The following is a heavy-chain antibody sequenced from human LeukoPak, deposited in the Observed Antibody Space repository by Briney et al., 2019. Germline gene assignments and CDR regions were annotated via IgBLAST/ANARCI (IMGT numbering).Heavy chain of an antibody. V-gene: IGHV3-23*01. CDR3: AKMWGFYHDCGGYYHDAFDI. Sequence: PGGSLRLSCAASGFTFSSYAMSWVRQAPGKGLEWVSTISGGGGSTYYADSVKGRFTISRDNSKNTLYLQMNSLRAEDTAVYYCAKMWGFYHDCGGYYHDAFDIWGQGTMVTVSS. J-gene: IGHJ3*02. CDR1: GFTFSSYA. D-gene: IGHD3-22*01. CDR2: ISGGGGST.